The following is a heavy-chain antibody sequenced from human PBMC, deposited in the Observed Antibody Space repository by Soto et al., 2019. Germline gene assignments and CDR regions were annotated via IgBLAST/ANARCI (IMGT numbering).Heavy chain of an antibody. D-gene: IGHD3-10*01. J-gene: IGHJ4*02. CDR2: IYYSGST. CDR3: ARRDMVRGGCFDY. V-gene: IGHV4-39*01. Sequence: QLLESGPGLVKPSETLSLTCTVSGGSISSSSYYWGWIRQPPGKGLEWIGSIYYSGSTYYNPSLKSRVTISVDTSKNQFSLKLSSVTAADTAVYYCARRDMVRGGCFDYWGQGTLVTVSS. CDR1: GGSISSSSYY.